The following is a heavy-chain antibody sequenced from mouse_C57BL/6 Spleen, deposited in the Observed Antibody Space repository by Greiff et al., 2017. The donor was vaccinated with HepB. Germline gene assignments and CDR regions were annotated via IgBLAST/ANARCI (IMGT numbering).Heavy chain of an antibody. Sequence: EVQLQQSGPELVKPGASVKISCKASGYSFTDYNMNWVKQSHGKSLEWIGVINPNYGTTSYNPKFKGKATLTVDQSSNTAYMQLNSLTSEDSAVYYCARGGIYYGTLYYFDYWGQGTTLTVSS. CDR2: INPNYGTT. CDR3: ARGGIYYGTLYYFDY. CDR1: GYSFTDYN. V-gene: IGHV1-39*01. D-gene: IGHD2-1*01. J-gene: IGHJ2*01.